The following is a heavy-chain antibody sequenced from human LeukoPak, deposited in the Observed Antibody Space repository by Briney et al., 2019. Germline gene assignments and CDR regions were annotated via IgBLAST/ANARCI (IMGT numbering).Heavy chain of an antibody. J-gene: IGHJ3*01. V-gene: IGHV5-51*01. D-gene: IGHD1-26*01. Sequence: GESLKISCKVSGYSFTSYCIGWVRQMPGKGMEWMGIIYPGDSGPTYSPSFQGQVTISVDKSINTAYLQWSSLQASDTAMYYCGMSGDRVPLQDDVFDVWGQGTMVTVST. CDR3: GMSGDRVPLQDDVFDV. CDR2: IYPGDSGP. CDR1: GYSFTSYC.